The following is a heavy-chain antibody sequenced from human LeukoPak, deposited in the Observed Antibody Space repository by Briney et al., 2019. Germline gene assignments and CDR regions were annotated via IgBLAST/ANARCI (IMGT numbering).Heavy chain of an antibody. V-gene: IGHV3-72*01. CDR2: IRNKGKSYTT. CDR3: VRVSATYMGAFDI. CDR1: GFIFSANY. Sequence: PGGSLRLSCAASGFIFSANYMDWVRQAPGKGLEWVGRIRNKGKSYTTDYAASVRGRFIISRDDSKNSLFLQMNSLKTEDTAVYYCVRVSATYMGAFDIWSQGTLVTVSS. J-gene: IGHJ3*02. D-gene: IGHD1-26*01.